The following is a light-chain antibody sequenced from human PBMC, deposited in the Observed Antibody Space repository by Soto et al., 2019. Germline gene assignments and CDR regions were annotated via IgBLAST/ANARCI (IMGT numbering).Light chain of an antibody. CDR1: QDISNY. Sequence: DIQMTQSPSSLSASVGDRVTITCQASQDISNYLSWYQQKPGKAPNLLIYGASNLETGVPSRFSGSGSGTDFTFTISSLQPEDIATYFCQQYDDLPLTFGGGTKVEIK. CDR2: GAS. V-gene: IGKV1-33*01. J-gene: IGKJ4*01. CDR3: QQYDDLPLT.